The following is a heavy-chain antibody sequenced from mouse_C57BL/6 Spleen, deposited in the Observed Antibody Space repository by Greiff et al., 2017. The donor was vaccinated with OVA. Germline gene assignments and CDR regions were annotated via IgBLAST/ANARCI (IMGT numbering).Heavy chain of an antibody. Sequence: QVQLQQSGAELAKPGASVKLSCKASGYTFTSYWMHWVKQRPGQGLEWIGYINPSSGYTKYNQKFKDKATLTADKSSSTAYMQLSSLTYEDSAVYYCARGERGDYDKEAWFAYWGQGTLVTVSA. CDR1: GYTFTSYW. D-gene: IGHD2-4*01. J-gene: IGHJ3*01. CDR2: INPSSGYT. CDR3: ARGERGDYDKEAWFAY. V-gene: IGHV1-7*01.